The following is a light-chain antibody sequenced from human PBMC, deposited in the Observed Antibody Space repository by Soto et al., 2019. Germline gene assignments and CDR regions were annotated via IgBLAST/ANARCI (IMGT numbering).Light chain of an antibody. CDR1: QSVSSS. V-gene: IGKV3-20*01. CDR2: GAT. J-gene: IGKJ5*01. CDR3: QHYNSYSEA. Sequence: EIVLTQSPGTLSLSPGERATLSCRASQSVSSSLAWYQQKPGQAPRLLIYGATNRATGIPDRFSGSGSGADFTLTISRLEPEDFATYYCQHYNSYSEAFGQGTRLEIK.